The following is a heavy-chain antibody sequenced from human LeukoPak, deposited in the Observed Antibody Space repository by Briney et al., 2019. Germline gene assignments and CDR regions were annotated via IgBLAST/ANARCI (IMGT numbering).Heavy chain of an antibody. CDR1: GFRVSESW. J-gene: IGHJ4*02. V-gene: IGHV3-74*01. Sequence: RSGRSLRISCAAPGFRVSESWMHWVRQAPGKGLEWVSRIKRYGNTTSYADSVKGRFTVSRDNAKNMLYLEMNSLRVDDTAVYYCARSDYIETWGQGTLVSVSS. D-gene: IGHD4-11*01. CDR3: ARSDYIET. CDR2: IKRYGNTT.